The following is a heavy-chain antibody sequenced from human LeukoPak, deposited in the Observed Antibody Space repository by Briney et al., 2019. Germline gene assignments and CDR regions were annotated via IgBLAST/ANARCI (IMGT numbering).Heavy chain of an antibody. Sequence: GGSLRLSCAASGFTFNTYAMSGVRQGPGKGPEWVAAMGAADTDYAGSVKVRFTISRDDSKNTVFLQMDSLRAEDTAVYYCARDYVSHNGVYDCFEFWGEGTEVTVSS. V-gene: IGHV3-23*01. J-gene: IGHJ4*02. D-gene: IGHD2-8*01. CDR2: MGAADT. CDR1: GFTFNTYA. CDR3: ARDYVSHNGVYDCFEF.